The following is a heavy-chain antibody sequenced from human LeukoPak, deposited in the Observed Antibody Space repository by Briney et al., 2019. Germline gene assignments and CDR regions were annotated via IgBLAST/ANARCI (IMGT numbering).Heavy chain of an antibody. V-gene: IGHV4-39*01. CDR2: IYYSGST. CDR1: GGSISSSSYY. D-gene: IGHD6-19*01. J-gene: IGHJ4*02. Sequence: SETLSLTCTVSGGSISSSSYYWGWIRQPPGKGLEWIGSIYYSGSTYYNPSLKSRVTISVDTSKNQFSLKLSAVTAADSAVYYCARMEGEAVAGDYWGQGTLVTVSS. CDR3: ARMEGEAVAGDY.